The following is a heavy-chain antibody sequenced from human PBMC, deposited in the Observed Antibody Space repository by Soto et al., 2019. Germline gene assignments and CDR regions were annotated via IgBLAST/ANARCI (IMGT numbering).Heavy chain of an antibody. CDR1: GYTFTGYY. V-gene: IGHV1-2*02. Sequence: GASVKVSCKASGYTFTGYYMHWVRQAPGEGLEWMGWINPNSGGTNYAQKFKGRVTMTRDTSISTAYMELSRLRSDDTAVYYCARDPKRKQQMVAAYGMDVWGQGTTVPVS. CDR3: ARDPKRKQQMVAAYGMDV. D-gene: IGHD6-13*01. CDR2: INPNSGGT. J-gene: IGHJ6*02.